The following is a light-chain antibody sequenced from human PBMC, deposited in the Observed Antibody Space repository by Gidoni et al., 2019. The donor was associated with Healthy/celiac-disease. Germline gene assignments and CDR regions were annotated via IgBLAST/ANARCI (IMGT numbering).Light chain of an antibody. CDR3: QQSYSTPAT. J-gene: IGKJ4*01. V-gene: IGKV1-39*01. CDR2: AAS. Sequence: DLQMTQSPSSLSASVGDRVTITCPAGQSISSYLNWYQQKPGKAPKLLIYAASSLQSGVPSRFSGSGSGTDFTLTISSLQPEDFATYYCQQSYSTPATFGGGTKVEIK. CDR1: QSISSY.